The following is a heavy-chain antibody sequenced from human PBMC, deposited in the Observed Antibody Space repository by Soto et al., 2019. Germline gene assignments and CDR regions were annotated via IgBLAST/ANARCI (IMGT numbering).Heavy chain of an antibody. D-gene: IGHD2-15*01. CDR2: INHSGST. CDR3: ARVRRYCSGGSCYSYYYYGMDV. J-gene: IGHJ6*02. CDR1: GGSFSGYY. Sequence: SETLSLTCAVYGGSFSGYYWSWIRQPPGKGLEWIGEINHSGSTNYNPSLKSRVTISVDTSKNQFSLKLSSVTAADTAVYYCARVRRYCSGGSCYSYYYYGMDVWGQGTTVTVS. V-gene: IGHV4-34*01.